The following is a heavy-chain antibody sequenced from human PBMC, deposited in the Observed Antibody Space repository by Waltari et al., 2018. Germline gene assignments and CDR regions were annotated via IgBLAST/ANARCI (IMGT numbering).Heavy chain of an antibody. CDR2: IVVAKCNT. D-gene: IGHD1-26*01. Sequence: QIQMVQSGPEVKKPGTSVKVSCKASGFSFSNSAVQWVRQARGQRLEWIGGIVVAKCNTNYAQKFQERITIARDTSTRTAYMELSSLTSEDTAIYYCVAAGISGSYYAFDYWAQGALVTVSS. V-gene: IGHV1-58*01. CDR1: GFSFSNSA. J-gene: IGHJ4*02. CDR3: VAAGISGSYYAFDY.